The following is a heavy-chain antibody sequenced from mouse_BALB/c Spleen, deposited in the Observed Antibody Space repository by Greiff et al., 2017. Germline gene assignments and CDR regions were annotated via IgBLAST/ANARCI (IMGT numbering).Heavy chain of an antibody. CDR2: INPYYGST. D-gene: IGHD1-1*01. CDR3: ASRDYGYAMDY. J-gene: IGHJ4*01. Sequence: EVQLQQTGPELVKPGASVKISCKASGYSFTDYIMLWVKQSHGKSLEWIGNINPYYGSTSYNLKFKGKATLTVDKSSSTAYMQLNSLTSEDSAVYYCASRDYGYAMDYWGQGTSVTVSS. V-gene: IGHV1-39*01. CDR1: GYSFTDYI.